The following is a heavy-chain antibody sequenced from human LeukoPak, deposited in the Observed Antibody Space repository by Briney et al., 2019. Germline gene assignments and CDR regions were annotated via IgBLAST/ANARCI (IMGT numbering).Heavy chain of an antibody. CDR3: ARGLDSSGYYPDY. D-gene: IGHD3-22*01. Sequence: SETLSLTCTVSGGSISSGGYYWSWIRQHPGKGLEWIGYIYYSGSTYYNPSLKSRVTISVDTSKNQFSLKLSSVTAADTAVYYCARGLDSSGYYPDYWGRGTLVTVSS. J-gene: IGHJ4*02. CDR2: IYYSGST. V-gene: IGHV4-31*03. CDR1: GGSISSGGYY.